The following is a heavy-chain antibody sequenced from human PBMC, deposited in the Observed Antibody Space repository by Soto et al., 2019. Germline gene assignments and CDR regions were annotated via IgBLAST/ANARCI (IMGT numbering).Heavy chain of an antibody. D-gene: IGHD5-18*01. J-gene: IGHJ5*01. CDR1: GFTLSGYW. CDR3: ARGPHGYSYGDS. V-gene: IGHV3-74*01. CDR2: ISPDGSTT. Sequence: PGGSLRLSCEASGFTLSGYWMHWVRQVPGKGLVWVSRISPDGSTTTHADSVKGRFTISRDNAKNTLYLQMDSLRAEDTAVYYCARGPHGYSYGDSWGQGTLVTVSS.